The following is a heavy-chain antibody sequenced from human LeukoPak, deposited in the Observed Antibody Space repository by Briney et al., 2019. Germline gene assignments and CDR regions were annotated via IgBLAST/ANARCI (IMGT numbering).Heavy chain of an antibody. CDR3: ARDSSSSAGDGPLLGY. Sequence: ASVKVSCKASGGTFSSYTISWARQAPGQGLEWMARIIPIPGIANYAQKLQGRVTITADKSTSTAYRELSSLRSEVSAVYYCARDSSSSAGDGPLLGYWGQGTLVTVSS. V-gene: IGHV1-69*04. CDR1: GGTFSSYT. J-gene: IGHJ4*02. D-gene: IGHD6-6*01. CDR2: IIPIPGIA.